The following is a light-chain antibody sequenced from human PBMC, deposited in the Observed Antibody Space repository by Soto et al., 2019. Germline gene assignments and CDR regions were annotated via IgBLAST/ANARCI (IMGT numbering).Light chain of an antibody. J-gene: IGKJ1*01. V-gene: IGKV3-20*01. CDR2: GAS. CDR3: QQYGSSRWT. Sequence: EIVLTQSPGTLSLSPGERATLSCRASQSVSSNYLAWYQQKPGQAPRLLVYGASSRATGIPDRFSGSGSGTDFTLTISRLEPEYFAVYYCQQYGSSRWTFGQGTKVEIK. CDR1: QSVSSNY.